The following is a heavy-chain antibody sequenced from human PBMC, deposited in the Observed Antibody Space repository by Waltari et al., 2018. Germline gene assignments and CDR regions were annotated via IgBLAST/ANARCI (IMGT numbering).Heavy chain of an antibody. J-gene: IGHJ4*02. D-gene: IGHD3-16*01. CDR1: GFTFSGHW. V-gene: IGHV3-74*01. Sequence: EVQLVESGGGLVQPGGSLRLSCAASGFTFSGHWMHWVRQAPGKGLVGVSRRKREGSSTSDADFVKGRFTISRDNAKNTLYLQMNSLRAEDTAVYYCARNSKDWRSDGGLDYWGQGTLVTVSS. CDR2: RKREGSST. CDR3: ARNSKDWRSDGGLDY.